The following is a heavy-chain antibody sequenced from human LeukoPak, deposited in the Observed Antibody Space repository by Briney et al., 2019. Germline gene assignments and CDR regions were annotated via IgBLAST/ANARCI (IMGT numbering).Heavy chain of an antibody. CDR1: GFTFSSYW. CDR3: ARLSSSRPEDS. V-gene: IGHV3-74*01. D-gene: IGHD6-13*01. Sequence: QPGGSLRLSCAASAASGFTFSSYWMHWVRQAPGKGLVWISRINTYGSSTSYADSVKGRFTISRDNAKNMLYLQMNSLRAEDTAVYYCARLSSSRPEDSWGRGTLVTVSS. CDR2: INTYGSST. J-gene: IGHJ4*02.